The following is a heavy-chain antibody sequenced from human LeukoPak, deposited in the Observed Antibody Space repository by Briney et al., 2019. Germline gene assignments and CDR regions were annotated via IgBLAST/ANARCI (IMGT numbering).Heavy chain of an antibody. J-gene: IGHJ4*02. CDR1: GFTFSSYW. V-gene: IGHV3-74*01. CDR3: ARTTVTTVEPFDY. D-gene: IGHD4-17*01. Sequence: GGSLRLSCAASGFTFSSYWMHWVRQAPGKGLVWVSRINSDGSSTSYADSVKGRFTISRDNAKSTLYLQMNSLRAEDTAVYYCARTTVTTVEPFDYWGQGTLVTVSS. CDR2: INSDGSST.